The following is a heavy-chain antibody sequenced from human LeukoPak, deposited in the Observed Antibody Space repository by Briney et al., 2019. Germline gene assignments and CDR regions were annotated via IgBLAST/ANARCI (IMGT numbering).Heavy chain of an antibody. CDR3: AREHSGWYGGYNWFDP. V-gene: IGHV3-7*01. CDR1: GFTFSSYW. Sequence: PGGSLRLSCAASGFTFSSYWMSWVRQAPGKGLEWVANIKQDGSEKYYVDSVKGRFTISRDNAKNSLYLQMNSLRAEDTAVYYCAREHSGWYGGYNWFDPWGQGTLVTVSS. D-gene: IGHD6-19*01. J-gene: IGHJ5*02. CDR2: IKQDGSEK.